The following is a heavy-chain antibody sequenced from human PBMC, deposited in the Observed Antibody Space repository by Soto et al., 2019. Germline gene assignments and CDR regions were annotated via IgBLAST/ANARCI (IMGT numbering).Heavy chain of an antibody. CDR2: INHSGST. CDR3: ADYDFWSGPYGMDV. J-gene: IGHJ6*02. Sequence: PSETLSLTCAVYGGSFSGYYWSWIRQPPGKGLEWIGEINHSGSTNYNPSLKSRVTISVDTSKNQFSLKLRSVTAADTAVYYCADYDFWSGPYGMDVWGQGTTATVSS. CDR1: GGSFSGYY. V-gene: IGHV4-34*01. D-gene: IGHD3-3*01.